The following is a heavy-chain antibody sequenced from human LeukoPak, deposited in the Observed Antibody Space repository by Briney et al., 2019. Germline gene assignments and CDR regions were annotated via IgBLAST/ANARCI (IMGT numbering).Heavy chain of an antibody. Sequence: SETLSLTCTVSGGSISSSGSYWGWIRQPPGKGLEWIGSIYYSGSTYYNPSLKSRVTISVDTSKNQFSLKLSSVTAADTSVFYCAIQTSGYYIRYFDYWGQGTLVTVSS. CDR1: GGSISSSGSY. J-gene: IGHJ4*02. CDR2: IYYSGST. V-gene: IGHV4-39*01. D-gene: IGHD3-3*01. CDR3: AIQTSGYYIRYFDY.